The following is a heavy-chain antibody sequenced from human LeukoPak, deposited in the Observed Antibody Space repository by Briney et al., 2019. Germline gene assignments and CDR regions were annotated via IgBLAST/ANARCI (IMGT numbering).Heavy chain of an antibody. CDR1: GGSISNYY. Sequence: SETLSLTCTVSGGSISNYYWSWIRQPAGKGLEWIGRIYSSGSTDCNPSLKSRVTMSVDTSKNQFSLNLRSVTAADTAVYYCARGPPPDFDCWGQGTLVTVSS. CDR3: ARGPPPDFDC. CDR2: IYSSGST. J-gene: IGHJ4*02. V-gene: IGHV4-4*07.